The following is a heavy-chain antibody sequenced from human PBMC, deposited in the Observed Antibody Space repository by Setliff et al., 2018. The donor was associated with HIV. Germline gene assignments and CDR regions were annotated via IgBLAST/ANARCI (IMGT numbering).Heavy chain of an antibody. V-gene: IGHV4-61*02. CDR2: INTSGFT. CDR1: AGSISSGSYF. CDR3: ATPVTSRGYYYMDV. J-gene: IGHJ6*03. D-gene: IGHD4-17*01. Sequence: SETLSLTCAVYAGSISSGSYFWSWIRQPAGKGLEWIGRINTSGFTYYNPSLKSRVTISIDTSNNQFSLKLKSVTAADTAVYYCATPVTSRGYYYMDVWGKGTTVTVSS.